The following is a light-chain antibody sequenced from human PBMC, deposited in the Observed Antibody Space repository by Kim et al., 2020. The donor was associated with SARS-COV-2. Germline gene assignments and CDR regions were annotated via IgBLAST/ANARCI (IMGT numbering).Light chain of an antibody. J-gene: IGLJ1*01. CDR2: DVS. V-gene: IGLV2-14*03. CDR3: SSYTSSQTYV. CDR1: NSDIGGYDY. Sequence: GHSLTISCTGTNSDIGGYDYVSWYQQHPGKAPKLMIYDVSNRPSGVSDRFSGSKSGNTASLTISGLQADDEADYYCSSYTSSQTYVFGTGTKVTVL.